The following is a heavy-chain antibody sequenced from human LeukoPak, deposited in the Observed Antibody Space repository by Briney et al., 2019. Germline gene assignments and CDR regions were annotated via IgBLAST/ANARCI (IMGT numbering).Heavy chain of an antibody. CDR1: GGSISSYY. D-gene: IGHD5-12*01. Sequence: SETLSLTCTVSGGSISSYYWNWIRQPPGKGLEWIGYIYYSGRTNYNPSLKSRVTISVDTSKNQFSLKLSSVTAADTAVYYCARYHNGYDDYWGQGSLVTVSS. CDR3: ARYHNGYDDY. J-gene: IGHJ4*02. CDR2: IYYSGRT. V-gene: IGHV4-59*01.